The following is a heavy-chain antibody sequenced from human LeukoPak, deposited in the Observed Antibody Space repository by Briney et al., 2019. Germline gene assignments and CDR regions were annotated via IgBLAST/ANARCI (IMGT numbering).Heavy chain of an antibody. J-gene: IGHJ5*02. V-gene: IGHV6-1*01. CDR1: GDSVSGGSAG. D-gene: IGHD3-10*01. CDR2: IYYRSKWYS. Sequence: SQTLSLTCAISGDSVSGGSAGWNWIRQSPSRGLEWLGRIYYRSKWYSDYAISLKSRITINPDTSRNQFSLQLNSVTHDDTAVYYCTGGGLVRGTLHWFDPWRQGTLVTVSS. CDR3: TGGGLVRGTLHWFDP.